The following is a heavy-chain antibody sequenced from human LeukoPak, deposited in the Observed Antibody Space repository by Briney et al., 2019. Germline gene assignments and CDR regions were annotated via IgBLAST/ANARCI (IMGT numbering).Heavy chain of an antibody. Sequence: SETLSLTCTVSGGSISSYYWSWIRQPPGKGLEWIGEINHSGSTNYNPSLKSRVTISVDTSKNQFSLKLSSVTAADTAVYYCASGYSSGLFDYWGQGTLVTVSS. J-gene: IGHJ4*02. D-gene: IGHD6-19*01. V-gene: IGHV4-34*01. CDR1: GGSISSYY. CDR2: INHSGST. CDR3: ASGYSSGLFDY.